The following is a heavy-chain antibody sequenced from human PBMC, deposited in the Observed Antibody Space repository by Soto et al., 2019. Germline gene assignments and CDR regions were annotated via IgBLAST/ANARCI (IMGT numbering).Heavy chain of an antibody. CDR3: ARVDVRGVVRYAYYYYYGMDV. D-gene: IGHD3-10*02. CDR2: ISSSSSYI. Sequence: EVQLVESGGGLVKPGGSLRLSCAASGFTFSSYSMNWVRQAPGKGLEWVSSISSSSSYIYYADSVKGRFTISRDNAKNFLYLQVNSLRAEDTAVYYCARVDVRGVVRYAYYYYYGMDVWGQGTTVTVSS. CDR1: GFTFSSYS. V-gene: IGHV3-21*01. J-gene: IGHJ6*02.